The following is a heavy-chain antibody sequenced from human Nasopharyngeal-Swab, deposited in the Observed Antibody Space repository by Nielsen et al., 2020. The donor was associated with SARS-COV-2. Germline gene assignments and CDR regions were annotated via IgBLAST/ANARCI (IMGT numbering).Heavy chain of an antibody. V-gene: IGHV3-30-3*01. D-gene: IGHD3-22*01. CDR2: ISYDGSNK. CDR1: GFTFSRYT. J-gene: IGHJ4*02. Sequence: LSLTCAASGFTFSRYTMHWVRQAPGKGLEWVAVISYDGSNKYYADSVKGRFTISRDISKNTLYLQMNSLRAEDTAVFYCASTPLDSSGYYYAFHYWGRGALVTVSS. CDR3: ASTPLDSSGYYYAFHY.